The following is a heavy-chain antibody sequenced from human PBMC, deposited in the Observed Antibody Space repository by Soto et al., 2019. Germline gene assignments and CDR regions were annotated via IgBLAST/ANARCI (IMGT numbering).Heavy chain of an antibody. CDR1: GCSVSSGSYY. CDR2: IYYSGST. V-gene: IGHV4-31*03. J-gene: IGHJ3*02. Sequence: PSETLSLTCTVSGCSVSSGSYYWSWIRQPPGKGLEWIGYIYYSGSTYYNPSLKSRVTISVDTSKNQFSLKLSSVTAADTAVYYCASTEGALLGGAFDIWGQGTMVTISS. D-gene: IGHD3-10*01. CDR3: ASTEGALLGGAFDI.